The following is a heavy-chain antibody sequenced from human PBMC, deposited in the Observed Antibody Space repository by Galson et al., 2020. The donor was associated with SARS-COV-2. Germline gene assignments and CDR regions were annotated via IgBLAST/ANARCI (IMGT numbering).Heavy chain of an antibody. CDR2: IHYSGST. Sequence: SSSYYWGWIRQPPGKGLEWIGSIHYSGSTYYNPSLKSRVTISVDTSKNQFSLKLSPVTAADTAVYYCARHGFVRHYLNYYDSSGYLGFDYWGQGTLVTVSS. CDR1: SSSYY. CDR3: ARHGFVRHYLNYYDSSGYLGFDY. V-gene: IGHV4-39*01. D-gene: IGHD3-22*01. J-gene: IGHJ4*02.